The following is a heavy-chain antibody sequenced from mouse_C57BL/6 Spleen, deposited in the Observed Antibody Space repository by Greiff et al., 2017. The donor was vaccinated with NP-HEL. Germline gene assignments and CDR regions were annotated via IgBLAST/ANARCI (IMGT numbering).Heavy chain of an antibody. J-gene: IGHJ2*01. D-gene: IGHD1-1*01. CDR1: GYAFTNYL. CDR2: INPGSGGT. Sequence: QVQLQQSGAELVRPGTSVKVSCKASGYAFTNYLIEWVKQRPGQGLEWIGVINPGSGGTNYNEKFKGKATLTADKSSSTDYMQLSSLTSEDSAVYFCARRGGNYYYGSSLDYWGQGTTLTVSS. V-gene: IGHV1-54*01. CDR3: ARRGGNYYYGSSLDY.